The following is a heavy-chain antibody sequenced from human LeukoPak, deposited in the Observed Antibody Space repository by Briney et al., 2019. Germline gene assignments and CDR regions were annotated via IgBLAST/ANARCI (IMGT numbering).Heavy chain of an antibody. CDR2: TSYRSNWYN. CDR1: GDSVSSNSAA. D-gene: IGHD6-6*01. V-gene: IGHV6-1*01. J-gene: IGHJ3*02. CDR3: ARDPAVRHAFDI. Sequence: SQTLSLTCVISGDSVSSNSAAWNWIRQSPSRGLEWLGRTSYRSNWYNGYADSVKSRITITPDTSKNQFSLRLNSVTPEDTAVYYCARDPAVRHAFDIWGQGTVVTVSS.